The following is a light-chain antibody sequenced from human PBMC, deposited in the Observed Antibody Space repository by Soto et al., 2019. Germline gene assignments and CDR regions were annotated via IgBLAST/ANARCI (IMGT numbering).Light chain of an antibody. CDR3: MQGTHWPRT. V-gene: IGKV2-30*01. J-gene: IGKJ1*01. CDR2: KVS. CDR1: HSLVYSDGITY. Sequence: DVVMTQSPLSLPVTLGQPASISCRSSHSLVYSDGITYLIWFHQRPGQPPRHLIYKVSNRDSGVPDRFSGSGSGTDFTLKISRVEAEDVGVYYCMQGTHWPRTFGQGTKVEIK.